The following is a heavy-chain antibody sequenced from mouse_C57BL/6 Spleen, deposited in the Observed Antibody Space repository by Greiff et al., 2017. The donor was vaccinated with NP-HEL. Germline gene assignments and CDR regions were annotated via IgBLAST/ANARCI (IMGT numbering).Heavy chain of an antibody. CDR3: ARWTAQATAY. CDR2: IHPNSGST. V-gene: IGHV1-64*01. D-gene: IGHD3-2*02. Sequence: QVQLQQPGAELVKPGASVKLSCKASGYTFTSYWMHWVKQRPGQGLEWIGMIHPNSGSTNYNEKFKSKATLTVDKSSRTAYMQLSSLTSEDSAVYYCARWTAQATAYWGQGTLVTVSA. J-gene: IGHJ3*01. CDR1: GYTFTSYW.